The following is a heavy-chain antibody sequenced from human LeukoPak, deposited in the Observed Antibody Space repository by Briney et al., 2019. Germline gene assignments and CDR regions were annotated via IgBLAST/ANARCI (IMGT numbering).Heavy chain of an antibody. V-gene: IGHV3-48*01. J-gene: IGHJ4*02. CDR2: ISSSSSTI. D-gene: IGHD6-19*01. Sequence: PGGSLRPSCAASGFTFSSYSMNWVRQAPGKGLEWVSYISSSSSTIYYADSVKGRFTISRDNAKNSLYLQMNSLRAEDTAVYYCATTRTGIAVAGIRSFDYWGQGTLVTVSS. CDR1: GFTFSSYS. CDR3: ATTRTGIAVAGIRSFDY.